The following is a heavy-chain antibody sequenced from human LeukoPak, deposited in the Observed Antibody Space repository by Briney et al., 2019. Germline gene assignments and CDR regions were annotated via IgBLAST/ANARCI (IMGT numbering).Heavy chain of an antibody. J-gene: IGHJ5*02. CDR1: GGTFSSYA. CDR2: IIPIFGTA. Sequence: ASVKVSCKASGGTFSSYAISWVRQAPGQGLEWMGGIIPIFGTANYAQKFQGRVTITTDESTSTAYMELSSLRSEDTAVYYCARQFGAAAGIRGLRCWFDPWGQGTLVTVSS. CDR3: ARQFGAAAGIRGLRCWFDP. D-gene: IGHD6-13*01. V-gene: IGHV1-69*05.